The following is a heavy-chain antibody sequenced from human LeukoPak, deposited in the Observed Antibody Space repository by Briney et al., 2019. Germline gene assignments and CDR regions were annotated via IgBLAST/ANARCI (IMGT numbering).Heavy chain of an antibody. CDR1: GASISNYC. CDR2: IHTSGES. Sequence: PSETLSLTCTVSGASISNYCWGWIRQTPEKGLEWMGHIHTSGESRYYPSLESRLTMSIDTSRNQLSLKLTSVTAADTAVYFCARLGSYHDFWGQGALVTVSS. CDR3: ARLGSYHDF. D-gene: IGHD1-26*01. J-gene: IGHJ4*02. V-gene: IGHV4-4*09.